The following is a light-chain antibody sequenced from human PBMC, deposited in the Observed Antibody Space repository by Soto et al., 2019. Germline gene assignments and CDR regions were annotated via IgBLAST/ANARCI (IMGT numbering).Light chain of an antibody. CDR1: QSVSSSY. CDR3: QQYGSSPLYT. J-gene: IGKJ2*01. Sequence: EIVLTQSPSTLSLSPGERATLSCRPSQSVSSSYLAWYQQKPGQAPRLLIYGASSRATGIPDRFSGSGSGTDFTLTISRLEPEDFAVYYCQQYGSSPLYTFGQGTKLEIK. V-gene: IGKV3-20*01. CDR2: GAS.